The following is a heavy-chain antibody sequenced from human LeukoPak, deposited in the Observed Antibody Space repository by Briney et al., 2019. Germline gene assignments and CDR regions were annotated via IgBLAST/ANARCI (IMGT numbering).Heavy chain of an antibody. V-gene: IGHV3-23*01. CDR1: GFTFSSYA. J-gene: IGHJ2*01. CDR2: ISGSDGYT. Sequence: GGSLRLSCGASGFTFSSYAMSWVRQAPGKGLEWVSGISGSDGYTYYADSVKGRFTISRDNSKNTLYLQMNSLRAEDTAVYYCAKDQVVTLPHWYFDLWGRGTLVTVSS. CDR3: AKDQVVTLPHWYFDL. D-gene: IGHD3-3*01.